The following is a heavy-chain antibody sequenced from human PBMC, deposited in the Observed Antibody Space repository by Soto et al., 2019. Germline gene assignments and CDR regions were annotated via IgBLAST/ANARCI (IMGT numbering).Heavy chain of an antibody. J-gene: IGHJ5*02. D-gene: IGHD2-2*01. CDR3: AREGGYCSSTSCNNWFDP. CDR2: ISADNGDT. CDR1: GYTFYSHS. Sequence: ASVKVSCKASGYTFYSHSISWVRQAPGQGLEWMGWISADNGDTKYAQKFRGRVTMTRDTSTSTAYMELSRLRSDDTAVYYCAREGGYCSSTSCNNWFDPWGQGTLVTVSS. V-gene: IGHV1-18*01.